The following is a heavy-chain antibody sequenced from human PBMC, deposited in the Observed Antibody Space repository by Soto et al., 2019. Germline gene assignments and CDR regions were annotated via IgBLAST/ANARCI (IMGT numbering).Heavy chain of an antibody. Sequence: QVQLQESGPGLVKLSGTLSLTCAVSGASITGTNWWTWVRQPPGKGLAWIGEIHHSGSSNYNPSLESRVTISVDKSQHQVYLKLSSVTAADTAVYVCRTTAWEVGYEARFDYWGQGILVTVSS. CDR1: GASITGTNW. CDR2: IHHSGSS. J-gene: IGHJ4*02. V-gene: IGHV4-4*02. CDR3: RTTAWEVGYEARFDY. D-gene: IGHD5-12*01.